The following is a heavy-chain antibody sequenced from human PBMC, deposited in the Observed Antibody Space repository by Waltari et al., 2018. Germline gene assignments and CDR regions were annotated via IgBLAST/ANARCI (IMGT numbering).Heavy chain of an antibody. CDR2: IYSGGST. D-gene: IGHD6-19*01. CDR1: GFTVSSNY. V-gene: IGHV3-53*01. J-gene: IGHJ3*02. CDR3: ARAVGGSGWYLAFDI. Sequence: EVQLVESGGGLIQPGGSLRLSCAASGFTVSSNYMSWVRQAPGKGLEWVSVIYSGGSTYYADSVKGRCTISRDNSKNTLYLQMNSLRAEDTAVYYCARAVGGSGWYLAFDIWGQGTMVTVSS.